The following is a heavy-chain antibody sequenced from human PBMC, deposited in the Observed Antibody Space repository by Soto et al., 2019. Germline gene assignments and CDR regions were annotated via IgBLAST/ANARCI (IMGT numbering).Heavy chain of an antibody. CDR2: IYPGDSDT. Sequence: PGESLKISCKGSGYSFTSCWIGWVRQMPGKGLEWMGIIYPGDSDTRYSPSFQGQVTISADKSISTAYLQWSSLKASDTAMYYCARHVGSSSSRMGAFDIWGQGTMVTVSS. V-gene: IGHV5-51*01. D-gene: IGHD6-6*01. CDR3: ARHVGSSSSRMGAFDI. J-gene: IGHJ3*02. CDR1: GYSFTSCW.